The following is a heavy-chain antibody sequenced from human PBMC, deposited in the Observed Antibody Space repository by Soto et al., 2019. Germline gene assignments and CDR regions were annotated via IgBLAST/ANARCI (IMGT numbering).Heavy chain of an antibody. J-gene: IGHJ4*02. Sequence: PSETLSLTCTVSGGSISSYYWSWIRQPAGKGLEWIWRIYTSGSTNYNPSLKSRVTMSVDTSKNQFSLKLSSVTAADTAVYYCARDNSSSWYTSFDYWGQGTLVTVSS. V-gene: IGHV4-4*07. CDR1: GGSISSYY. CDR3: ARDNSSSWYTSFDY. D-gene: IGHD6-13*01. CDR2: IYTSGST.